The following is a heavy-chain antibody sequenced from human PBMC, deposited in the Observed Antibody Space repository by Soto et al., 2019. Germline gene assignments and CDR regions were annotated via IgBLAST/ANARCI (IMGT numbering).Heavy chain of an antibody. CDR2: ISAYNGNT. V-gene: IGHV1-18*01. CDR1: GYTFTSYG. D-gene: IGHD1-1*01. J-gene: IGHJ5*02. Sequence: ASVKVSCKASGYTFTSYGISWVRQAPGQGLEWMGWISAYNGNTNYAQKLQGRVTMTTDTSTSTAYMELRSLRSDDTAVYYCARGYRSSGTKGNGWFDPWGQGTLVTVSS. CDR3: ARGYRSSGTKGNGWFDP.